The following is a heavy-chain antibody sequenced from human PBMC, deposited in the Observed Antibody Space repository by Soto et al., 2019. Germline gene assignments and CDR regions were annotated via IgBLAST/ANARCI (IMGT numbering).Heavy chain of an antibody. V-gene: IGHV4-59*01. J-gene: IGHJ3*02. CDR1: GGSLYSYY. Sequence: SETLSLTCTVSGGSLYSYYRIWIRQSPGKGLEWIGYIYYSGNTKYNPSLKSRVTISLDTPKNQFSLRLSSVTAADTAIYYCARGHNWGGSAFDIWGQGTMVTVSS. CDR3: ARGHNWGGSAFDI. CDR2: IYYSGNT. D-gene: IGHD3-16*01.